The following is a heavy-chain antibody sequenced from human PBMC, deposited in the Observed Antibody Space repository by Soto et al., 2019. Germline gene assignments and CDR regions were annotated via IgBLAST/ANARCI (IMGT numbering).Heavy chain of an antibody. Sequence: GGSLRLSCAASGFTFSSYAMSWVRQAPGKGLEWVSAISGSGGSTYYADSVKGRFTISRDNSKNTLYLQMNSLRAEDTAVYYCAKEGPEEYYYDSSGSYFDYWGQGTLVTVSS. CDR1: GFTFSSYA. D-gene: IGHD3-22*01. V-gene: IGHV3-23*01. J-gene: IGHJ4*02. CDR2: ISGSGGST. CDR3: AKEGPEEYYYDSSGSYFDY.